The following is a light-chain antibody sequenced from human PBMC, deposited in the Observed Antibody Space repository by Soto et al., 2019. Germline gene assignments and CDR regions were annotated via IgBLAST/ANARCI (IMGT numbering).Light chain of an antibody. CDR2: STN. J-gene: IGLJ3*02. CDR1: SGSVSTSYY. Sequence: QAVVTQEPSFSVSPGRTVTLTCGLSSGSVSTSYYPSWYQQTPGQAPRTLIYSTNTRSSGVPDRFSGSILGNKAALTITGAQADDKADYYCALYMGSGIWVFGGGTKVTVL. V-gene: IGLV8-61*01. CDR3: ALYMGSGIWV.